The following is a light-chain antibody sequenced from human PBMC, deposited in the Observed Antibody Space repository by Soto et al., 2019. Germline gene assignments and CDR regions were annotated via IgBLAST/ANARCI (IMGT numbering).Light chain of an antibody. V-gene: IGKV3-15*01. CDR2: GAS. Sequence: ERVMTQSPATLSVSPGERATLSCRASQSVDTNLAWYQQRPGQAPRLLIYGASTRATGIPARFSGSGSGTEFTLTISSLQSEDFALYYCQQYNKWPLFTFGPGTRVDIK. CDR1: QSVDTN. J-gene: IGKJ3*01. CDR3: QQYNKWPLFT.